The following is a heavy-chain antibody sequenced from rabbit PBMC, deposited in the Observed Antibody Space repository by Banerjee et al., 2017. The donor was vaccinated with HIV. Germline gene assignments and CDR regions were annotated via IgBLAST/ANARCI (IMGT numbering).Heavy chain of an antibody. J-gene: IGHJ6*01. D-gene: IGHD3-1*01. Sequence: QEQLEESGGDLVKPEGSLTLTCKASGFSFNNNYVMCWVRQAPGKGLEWIACTYTDVGSIVYASWAKGRFTISKPSSTTVTLQMTSLTAADTATYFCARHVHFVGSDLWGPGTLVTVS. V-gene: IGHV1S45*01. CDR1: GFSFNNNYV. CDR3: ARHVHFVGSDL. CDR2: TYTDVGSI.